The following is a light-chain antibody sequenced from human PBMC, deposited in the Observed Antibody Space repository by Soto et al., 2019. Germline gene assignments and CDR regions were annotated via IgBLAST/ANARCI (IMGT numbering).Light chain of an antibody. CDR3: QQSYNSHPT. J-gene: IGKJ1*01. V-gene: IGKV1-8*01. CDR2: AAS. CDR1: QGISSY. Sequence: AIRMTQSPSSLSASTGDRVTITCRASQGISSYLAWYQQKPGKAPKLLIYAASTLQSGVPSRFSGSGSGTDFTLTISNLQPEDSATYYCQQSYNSHPTFGQGTKVDI.